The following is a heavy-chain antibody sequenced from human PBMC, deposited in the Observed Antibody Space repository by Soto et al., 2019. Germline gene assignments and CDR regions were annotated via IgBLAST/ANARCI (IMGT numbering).Heavy chain of an antibody. Sequence: EEQLVQSGGGLVQPGGSLRLSCAASGFSFSSYDLFWVRQSPGKGLEYVSAVSRNGINTYYANSVKGRFTISRDNSKNLMYLQMGTLRAEDMAVYYCAITYYDFDVWGKGTTVIVSS. CDR3: AITYYDFDV. D-gene: IGHD3-3*01. J-gene: IGHJ6*04. V-gene: IGHV3-64*01. CDR2: VSRNGINT. CDR1: GFSFSSYD.